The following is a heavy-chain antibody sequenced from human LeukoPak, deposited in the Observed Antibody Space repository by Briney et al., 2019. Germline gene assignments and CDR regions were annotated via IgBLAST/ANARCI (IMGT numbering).Heavy chain of an antibody. J-gene: IGHJ4*02. CDR1: GFSFSSYA. Sequence: GGSLRLSCAASGFSFSSYAMSWVRQAPGKGLEWVSSISGSGDNTYYAESVKGRFTISRDNSKNTLYLQMNSLRAEDTAVYYCARGGPDNWGQGTLVTVSS. V-gene: IGHV3-23*01. CDR3: ARGGPDN. CDR2: ISGSGDNT.